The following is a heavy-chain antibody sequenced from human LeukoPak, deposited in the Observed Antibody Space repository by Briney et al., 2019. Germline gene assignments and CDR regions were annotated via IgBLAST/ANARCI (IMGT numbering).Heavy chain of an antibody. V-gene: IGHV3-23*01. Sequence: GGSLRLSCVVSGITLSNYGMSWVRQAPGKGLEWVSGISDRGGSTNYADSVKGRFTISRDNSKNSLYLQMNSLRADDTAVYRCVKGGATRGRFENWGQGTLVTVSS. D-gene: IGHD1-26*01. CDR2: ISDRGGST. CDR3: VKGGATRGRFEN. CDR1: GITLSNYG. J-gene: IGHJ4*02.